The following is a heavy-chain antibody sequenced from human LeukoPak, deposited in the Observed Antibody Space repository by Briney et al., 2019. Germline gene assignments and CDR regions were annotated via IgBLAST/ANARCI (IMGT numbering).Heavy chain of an antibody. CDR2: ISYDGSNK. CDR3: ARALSITMIVVVSY. D-gene: IGHD3-22*01. Sequence: PGGSLRLSCAASGVTLSSYAMSWARQAPGKGLEWVAVISYDGSNKYYADSVKGRFTISRDNSKSTLYLQMNSLRAEDTAVYYCARALSITMIVVVSYWGQGTLVTVSS. J-gene: IGHJ4*02. CDR1: GVTLSSYA. V-gene: IGHV3-30*03.